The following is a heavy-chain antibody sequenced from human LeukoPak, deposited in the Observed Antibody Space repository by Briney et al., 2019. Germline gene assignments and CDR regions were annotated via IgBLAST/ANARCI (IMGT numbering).Heavy chain of an antibody. V-gene: IGHV3-30*02. Sequence: GGSLRLSCAASGFTFTNYGMYWVRRAPGKGLEWVAFIRYDGSNKYYADSVKGRFTISRDNSKNTLFLQMNSLRAEDTAVYYCAKDLWDYGDSRAFDIWGQGTMVTVSS. CDR3: AKDLWDYGDSRAFDI. CDR1: GFTFTNYG. CDR2: IRYDGSNK. J-gene: IGHJ3*02. D-gene: IGHD4/OR15-4a*01.